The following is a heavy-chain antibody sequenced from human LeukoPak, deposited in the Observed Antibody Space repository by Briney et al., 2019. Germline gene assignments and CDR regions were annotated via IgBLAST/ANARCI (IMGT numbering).Heavy chain of an antibody. CDR3: ARVGFSGYDS. CDR1: GFVFSNYA. Sequence: GGSLRLSCATSGFVFSNYAMNWVRQAPGKGLEYVSAITGDGSTPYYANSVKGRFTISRDNSRNTLYLQRGSLRSEDMAVYYCARVGFSGYDSWGQGTRVTVSS. CDR2: ITGDGSTP. D-gene: IGHD5-12*01. J-gene: IGHJ5*02. V-gene: IGHV3-64*01.